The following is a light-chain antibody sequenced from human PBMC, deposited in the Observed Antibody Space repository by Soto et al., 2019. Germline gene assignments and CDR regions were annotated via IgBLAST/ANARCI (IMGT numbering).Light chain of an antibody. Sequence: EIVMTQSPATLSVSPGERATLSCRASQSVSSNLAWYQQKPGQAPRLLMYGASTRATGIPDRFSGSGSGTDFTLNISSLQSEDFAVYSCQQHNNWPPWTFGQGTKVEIK. CDR1: QSVSSN. J-gene: IGKJ1*01. CDR2: GAS. CDR3: QQHNNWPPWT. V-gene: IGKV3-15*01.